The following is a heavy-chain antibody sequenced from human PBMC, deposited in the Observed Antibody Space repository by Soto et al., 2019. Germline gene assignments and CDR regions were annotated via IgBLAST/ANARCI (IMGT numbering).Heavy chain of an antibody. CDR2: ITVYNGNT. V-gene: IGHV1-18*01. D-gene: IGHD5-12*01. Sequence: ASVKVSCKASGYTFTSFGIGWVRQAPGQGLEYMGWITVYNGNTNYAQKFQDRVTMTVDTSTNTAYMELRSLKSADTGVYYCVRWLQLRPLDYWGQGTLVTVSS. CDR3: VRWLQLRPLDY. J-gene: IGHJ4*02. CDR1: GYTFTSFG.